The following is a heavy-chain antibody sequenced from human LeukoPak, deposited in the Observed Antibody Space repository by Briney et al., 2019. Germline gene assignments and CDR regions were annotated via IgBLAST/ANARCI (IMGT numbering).Heavy chain of an antibody. D-gene: IGHD1-1*01. CDR3: TRVAQSGPTGWFDP. Sequence: GGSLRLSCAASGFNLNSYMLNWVRQAPGKGLEWVSSISSTGSYIYYADSVKGRFTISRDNPGNVMYLQMDSLRAEDTAVYYCTRVAQSGPTGWFDPWGQGTLVTVSS. J-gene: IGHJ5*02. CDR2: ISSTGSYI. V-gene: IGHV3-21*01. CDR1: GFNLNSYM.